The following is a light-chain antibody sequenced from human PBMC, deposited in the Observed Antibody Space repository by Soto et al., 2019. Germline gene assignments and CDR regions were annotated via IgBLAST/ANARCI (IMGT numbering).Light chain of an antibody. Sequence: EIVLTQSPGTLSLSPGERATLYCRASQSVSSSYLAWYQQKPGQAPRLLIYGASSRATGIPDRFSGSGSGTDFTLTISSLQSEDFAVYYCQQYNNWITFGQGTRLENK. J-gene: IGKJ5*01. V-gene: IGKV3-20*01. CDR3: QQYNNWIT. CDR2: GAS. CDR1: QSVSSSY.